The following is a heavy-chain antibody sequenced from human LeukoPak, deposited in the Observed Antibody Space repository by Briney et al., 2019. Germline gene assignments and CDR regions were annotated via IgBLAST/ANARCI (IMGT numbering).Heavy chain of an antibody. CDR3: ARHLPDPYSGSWFSSQHYFDY. D-gene: IGHD6-13*01. CDR1: GGSISSYY. CDR2: IYYSGST. V-gene: IGHV4-59*08. Sequence: PSETLSLTCTVSGGSISSYYWSWIRQPPGKGLEWIGYIYYSGSTNYNPSLKSRVTISVDTSKNQFSLKLSSVTAADTAVYYCARHLPDPYSGSWFSSQHYFDYWGQGTLVTVSS. J-gene: IGHJ4*02.